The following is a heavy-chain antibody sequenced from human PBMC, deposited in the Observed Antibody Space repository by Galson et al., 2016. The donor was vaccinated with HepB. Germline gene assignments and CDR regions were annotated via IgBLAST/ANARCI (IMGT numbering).Heavy chain of an antibody. CDR2: INPRYGST. Sequence: SVKVSCKASGYSFTTYSIHWVRQAPGQGLEWMGMINPRYGSTNYAQKLQGRFTLTRDTSTNTVFMELSSLRSDDTAVYYSARDRPTYGDHGDYWGQGTLVTVSS. D-gene: IGHD4-17*01. V-gene: IGHV1-46*01. J-gene: IGHJ4*01. CDR1: GYSFTTYS. CDR3: ARDRPTYGDHGDY.